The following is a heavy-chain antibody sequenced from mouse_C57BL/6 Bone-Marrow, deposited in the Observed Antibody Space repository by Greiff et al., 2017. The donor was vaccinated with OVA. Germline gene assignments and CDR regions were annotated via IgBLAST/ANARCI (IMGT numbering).Heavy chain of an antibody. D-gene: IGHD2-2*01. CDR1: GYTFTDYN. V-gene: IGHV1-22*01. CDR2: INPNNGGT. J-gene: IGHJ3*01. Sequence: EVQLQESGPELVKPGASVKMSCKASGYTFTDYNMHWVKQSHGKSLEWIGYINPNNGGTSYNQKFKGKATLTVNKSSSTAYMELRSLTSEDSAVYYCARYGYDERVWFAYWGQGTLVTVSA. CDR3: ARYGYDERVWFAY.